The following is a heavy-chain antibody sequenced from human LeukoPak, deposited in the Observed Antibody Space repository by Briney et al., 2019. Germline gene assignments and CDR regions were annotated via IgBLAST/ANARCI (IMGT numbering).Heavy chain of an antibody. Sequence: PSETLSLTCTVSVGSISEYYWSWILQSPGQGLELIGYIYESGGTNYNPSLRSRVTISLDTSKTQVSLKVTSLTAADTAVYYGARDRAAFYYASGLAYWGQGIPVTVSS. CDR3: ARDRAAFYYASGLAY. J-gene: IGHJ4*02. CDR1: VGSISEYY. D-gene: IGHD3-10*01. CDR2: IYESGGT. V-gene: IGHV4-59*01.